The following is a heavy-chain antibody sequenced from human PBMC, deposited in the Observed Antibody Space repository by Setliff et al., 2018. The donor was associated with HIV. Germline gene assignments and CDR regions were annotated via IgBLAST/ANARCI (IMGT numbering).Heavy chain of an antibody. CDR1: GDSVRSRPYY. CDR3: AREESTEDYGSGSYGPTFPPPLIY. V-gene: IGHV4-61*10. Sequence: PSETLSLTCTVSGDSVRSRPYYWNWIRQPAGKGLEWIGRFDSTGGTDYNPSLKSRVTISLDTSRNQFSLKLSSVTAADTAVYYCAREESTEDYGSGSYGPTFPPPLIYWGQGTLVTVSS. CDR2: FDSTGGT. D-gene: IGHD3-10*01. J-gene: IGHJ4*02.